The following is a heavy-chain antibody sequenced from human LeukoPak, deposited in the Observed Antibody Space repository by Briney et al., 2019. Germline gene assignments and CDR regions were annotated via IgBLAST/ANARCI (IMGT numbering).Heavy chain of an antibody. CDR2: IYTSGGTSGSA. CDR1: GGSIIDYY. Sequence: SETLSLTCTVSGGSIIDYYWTWIRQPPGKGLEWIGYIYTSGGTSGSANYNPSLKSRVTILADTSKNQFFLKLSSVTAADTAVYYCARRPYDKKAFEIWGQGTMVTVSS. CDR3: ARRPYDKKAFEI. V-gene: IGHV4-4*09. J-gene: IGHJ3*02. D-gene: IGHD3-22*01.